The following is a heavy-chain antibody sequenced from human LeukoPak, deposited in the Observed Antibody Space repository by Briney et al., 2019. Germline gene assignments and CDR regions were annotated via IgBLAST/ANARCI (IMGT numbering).Heavy chain of an antibody. J-gene: IGHJ4*02. D-gene: IGHD6-25*01. V-gene: IGHV1-2*02. Sequence: ASVKVSCKASGYNFAHNIHWVRQAPGQGHEFMGWINPKNGGTKYAQNFQGRVTMTRDTSISTVYMELNSLGSDDTAVYYCVVSIQAAAIPAFDSWGQGTLVTVSS. CDR1: GYNFAHN. CDR3: VVSIQAAAIPAFDS. CDR2: INPKNGGT.